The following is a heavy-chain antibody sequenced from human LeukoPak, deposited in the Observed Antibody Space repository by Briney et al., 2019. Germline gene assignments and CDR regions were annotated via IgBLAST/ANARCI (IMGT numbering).Heavy chain of an antibody. CDR3: ARKDATSGYYLSPFDY. CDR2: INGGSTTT. D-gene: IGHD3-22*01. V-gene: IGHV3-23*01. CDR1: GFSFGNFA. J-gene: IGHJ4*02. Sequence: GGSLRLSCAASGFSFGNFAMNWVRQAPGKGLEWVSAINGGSTTTYYADSVKGRFTISRDNSKNTLYLQMDSLRAEDTAIYYCARKDATSGYYLSPFDYWGQGILVTVSS.